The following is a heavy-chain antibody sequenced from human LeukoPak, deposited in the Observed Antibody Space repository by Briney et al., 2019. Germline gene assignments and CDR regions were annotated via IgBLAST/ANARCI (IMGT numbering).Heavy chain of an antibody. J-gene: IGHJ6*03. D-gene: IGHD1-26*01. V-gene: IGHV1-2*02. CDR2: INPNSGGT. Sequence: ASVKVSCKASGYTFTGYYMHWVRQAPGQGLEWMGWINPNSGGTNYAQKFQGRVTMTRDTSISTAYMELSRLRSDDTAVYYCARVVGATTDYYMDVWGKGTTVTVSS. CDR1: GYTFTGYY. CDR3: ARVVGATTDYYMDV.